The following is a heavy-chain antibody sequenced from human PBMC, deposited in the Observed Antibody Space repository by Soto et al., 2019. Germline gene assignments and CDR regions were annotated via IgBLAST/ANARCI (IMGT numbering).Heavy chain of an antibody. D-gene: IGHD2-8*01. Sequence: PGGCMRLSCAASGFTFSTYDMHWVRQATGKGLEWVSAIGTIGDTYYLDSVKGRFTISRENAKNSVYLQMNSLRAGDTAVYYCARGRSNQYESSPPPKFDPWGRGTLVTVSS. CDR3: ARGRSNQYESSPPPKFDP. J-gene: IGHJ5*02. CDR2: IGTIGDT. CDR1: GFTFSTYD. V-gene: IGHV3-13*01.